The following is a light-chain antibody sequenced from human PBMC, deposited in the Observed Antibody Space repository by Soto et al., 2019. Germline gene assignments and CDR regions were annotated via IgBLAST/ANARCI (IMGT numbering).Light chain of an antibody. CDR1: QSVSSN. V-gene: IGKV3-15*01. Sequence: EIVISQAPTTLCVCGRGRATLSCRASQSVSSNLAWYQQKPGQAPRLLIYGASTRATGIPARFSGSGSGTEFTLTISSLQSEDFAVYYCQQYNNLPPITFGHGTRLEIK. J-gene: IGKJ5*01. CDR2: GAS. CDR3: QQYNNLPPIT.